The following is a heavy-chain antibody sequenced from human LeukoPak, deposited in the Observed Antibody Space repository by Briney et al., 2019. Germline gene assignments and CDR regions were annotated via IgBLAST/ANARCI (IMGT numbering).Heavy chain of an antibody. Sequence: SETLSLTCAVYGGSFSGYYWSWIRQPPGKGLEWIGEINHSGSTNYNPSLKSRVTISVDTSKNQFSLKLSSVTAADTAVYYCARGISEWLVRGYYYYYMDVWGKGTTVTVSS. CDR1: GGSFSGYY. J-gene: IGHJ6*03. D-gene: IGHD6-19*01. V-gene: IGHV4-34*01. CDR3: ARGISEWLVRGYYYYYMDV. CDR2: INHSGST.